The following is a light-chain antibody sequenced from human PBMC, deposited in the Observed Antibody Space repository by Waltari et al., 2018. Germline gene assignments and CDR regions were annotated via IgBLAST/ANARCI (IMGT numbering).Light chain of an antibody. CDR1: SSDVGGYIF. Sequence: QSALTQPASVSGSPGQSITISCTGTSSDVGGYIFASWYQVHPGKVPTLIIYEVNRRPSGVSXRFSGSKSGNTASLTISGLQAEDEADFYCSSYASSGTLVFGSGTKVTVL. CDR2: EVN. CDR3: SSYASSGTLV. J-gene: IGLJ1*01. V-gene: IGLV2-14*01.